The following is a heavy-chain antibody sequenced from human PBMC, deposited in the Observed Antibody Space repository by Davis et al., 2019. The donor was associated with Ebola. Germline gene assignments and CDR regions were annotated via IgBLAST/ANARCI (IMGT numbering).Heavy chain of an antibody. CDR3: AKDLQSYSFSPRYYYYGMDV. D-gene: IGHD5-18*01. CDR1: GFTVSSNY. V-gene: IGHV3-66*01. J-gene: IGHJ6*02. Sequence: GESLKISCAASGFTVSSNYMSWVRQAPGKGLEWVAVIYSGGSTYYADSVKGRFTISRDNSKNTLYLQMNSLRAEDTAVYYCAKDLQSYSFSPRYYYYGMDVWGQGTTVTVSS. CDR2: IYSGGST.